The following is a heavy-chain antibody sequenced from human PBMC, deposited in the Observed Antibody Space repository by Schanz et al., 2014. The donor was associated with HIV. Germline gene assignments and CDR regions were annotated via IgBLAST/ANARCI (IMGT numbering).Heavy chain of an antibody. J-gene: IGHJ4*02. Sequence: QVQLVESGGGVVQPGRSLRLSCAASGFTFSSYVMHWVRQAPGKGLEWVTVIWYDGSSKYYADSVKGRFAISRDNSKNTLYLKMNSLRAENTAVYYCARGGLQWHPEWFDYWGQGTLVTVSS. CDR1: GFTFSSYV. CDR2: IWYDGSSK. CDR3: ARGGLQWHPEWFDY. V-gene: IGHV3-33*01. D-gene: IGHD4-4*01.